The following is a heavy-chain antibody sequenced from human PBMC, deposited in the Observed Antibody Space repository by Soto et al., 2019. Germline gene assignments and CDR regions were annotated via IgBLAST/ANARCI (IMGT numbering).Heavy chain of an antibody. CDR2: ISSSSSYI. D-gene: IGHD1-1*01. CDR1: GFPFSSYS. CDR3: ARDLIGTDNWFDP. Sequence: GGSLRLSCASSGFPFSSYSMNWVRQAPGKGLEWVSSISSSSSYIYYADSVKGRFTISRDNAKNSLYLQMNSLRAEDMAVYYCARDLIGTDNWFDPWGQGTLVTVSS. V-gene: IGHV3-21*01. J-gene: IGHJ5*02.